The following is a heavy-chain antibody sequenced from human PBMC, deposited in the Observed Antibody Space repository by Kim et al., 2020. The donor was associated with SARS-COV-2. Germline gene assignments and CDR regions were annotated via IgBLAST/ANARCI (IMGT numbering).Heavy chain of an antibody. Sequence: GGSLRLSCVASGFTFSGSAMHWVRQASGKGLEWVGRIRSKAKSYATAYAASVKGRFTISRDDSKNTAYLQMNSLKTEDTAVYYCTRPNVAVAVPGYYFDYWGQGTLVTVSS. J-gene: IGHJ4*02. CDR2: IRSKAKSYAT. CDR1: GFTFSGSA. D-gene: IGHD6-19*01. CDR3: TRPNVAVAVPGYYFDY. V-gene: IGHV3-73*01.